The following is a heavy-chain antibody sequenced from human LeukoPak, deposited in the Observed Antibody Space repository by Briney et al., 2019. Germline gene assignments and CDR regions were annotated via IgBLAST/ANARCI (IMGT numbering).Heavy chain of an antibody. V-gene: IGHV1-69*04. J-gene: IGHJ5*02. CDR3: ARMWSTATSGWNWFDP. Sequence: GASVKVSCKASGGTFSSYAISWVRQAPGQGLEWIGRIIPILGIANYAQKLQGRVTMTTDTSTSTAYMDLSSLRSDDTAMYYCARMWSTATSGWNWFDPWGQGTLVTVSS. CDR1: GGTFSSYA. D-gene: IGHD6-13*01. CDR2: IIPILGIA.